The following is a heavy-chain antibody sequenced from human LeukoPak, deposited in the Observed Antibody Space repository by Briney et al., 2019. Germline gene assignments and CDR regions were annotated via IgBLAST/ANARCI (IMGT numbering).Heavy chain of an antibody. V-gene: IGHV3-74*01. Sequence: GGSLRLSCAASGFTFSNDAMSWVRQAPGKGLVWVSRINSDGSSTSYADSVKGRFTISRDNAKNTLYLQMNSLRAEDTAVYYCARGNYVWGSYRLDAFDIWGQGTMVTVSS. CDR1: GFTFSNDA. CDR3: ARGNYVWGSYRLDAFDI. CDR2: INSDGSST. J-gene: IGHJ3*02. D-gene: IGHD3-16*02.